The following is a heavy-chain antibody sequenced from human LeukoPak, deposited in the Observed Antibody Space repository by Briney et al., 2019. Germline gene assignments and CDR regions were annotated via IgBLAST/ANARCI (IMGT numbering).Heavy chain of an antibody. CDR1: GGSISSGGYY. CDR3: ARDYYDSSGSIYNWFDP. CDR2: IYYSGST. J-gene: IGHJ5*02. D-gene: IGHD3-22*01. V-gene: IGHV4-31*03. Sequence: PSQTLSLTCTVSGGSISSGGYYWSWIRQRPGMGLEGLGYIYYSGSTYYNPSLKSRVSISLDTSKNQLSLKLSSVTAADTAVYYCARDYYDSSGSIYNWFDPWGQGTLVTVSS.